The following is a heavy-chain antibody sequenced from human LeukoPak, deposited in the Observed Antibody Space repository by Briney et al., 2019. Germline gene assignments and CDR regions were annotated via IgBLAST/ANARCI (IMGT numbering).Heavy chain of an antibody. CDR2: MYHSGST. V-gene: IGHV4-39*02. CDR1: GGSISSSSYY. D-gene: IGHD4-23*01. Sequence: SETLPLTCTVSGGSISSSSYYCGWIRQPPGKGLEWIGSMYHSGSTYYNPSLNSRVTISVDTSKNQFSLKLRSVTAADTGIYYCARDYGGNSDSWGQGTLVTVSS. J-gene: IGHJ5*01. CDR3: ARDYGGNSDS.